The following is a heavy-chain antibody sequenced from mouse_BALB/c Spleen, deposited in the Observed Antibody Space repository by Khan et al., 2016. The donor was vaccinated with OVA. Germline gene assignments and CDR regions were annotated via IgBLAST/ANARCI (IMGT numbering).Heavy chain of an antibody. CDR1: GFNFSSYY. Sequence: VQLQESGAELVKTGASVKLSCKASGFNFSSYYLYWVKQRPGQGLEWIGEINPNNGDSNFNEKFKSKATLTVDKSSYTAYMQFSSLTSEDSAVYDCTSSGYGSFAYWGQGTLVTVSA. CDR3: TSSGYGSFAY. V-gene: IGHV1S81*02. CDR2: INPNNGDS. D-gene: IGHD2-2*01. J-gene: IGHJ3*01.